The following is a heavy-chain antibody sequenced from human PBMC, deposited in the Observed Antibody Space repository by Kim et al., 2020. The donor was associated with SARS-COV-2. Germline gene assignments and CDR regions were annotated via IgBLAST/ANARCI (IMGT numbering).Heavy chain of an antibody. V-gene: IGHV3-30*01. CDR3: ARSKGYSYGLPFDY. J-gene: IGHJ4*02. Sequence: AVSVKGRFTISRDNSKNTLYLQMNSLGAEETAVYYCARSKGYSYGLPFDYWGQGTLVTVSS. D-gene: IGHD5-18*01.